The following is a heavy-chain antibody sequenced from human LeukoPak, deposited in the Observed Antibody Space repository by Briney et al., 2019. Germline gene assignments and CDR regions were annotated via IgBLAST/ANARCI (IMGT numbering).Heavy chain of an antibody. J-gene: IGHJ5*02. D-gene: IGHD2-15*01. CDR3: AREVAAGIYNWFDP. CDR2: ISSSGSTI. V-gene: IGHV3-11*01. CDR1: GFTFSDYY. Sequence: GGSLRLSCAASGFTFSDYYMSWIRQAPGKGLEWVSYISSSGSTIYYADSVKGRFTISRDNAKNSLYLQMNSLRAEDTAVYYCAREVAAGIYNWFDPWSQGTLVTVSS.